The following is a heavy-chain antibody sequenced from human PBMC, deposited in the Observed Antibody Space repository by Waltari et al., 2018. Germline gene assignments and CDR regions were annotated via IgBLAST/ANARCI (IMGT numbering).Heavy chain of an antibody. V-gene: IGHV4-4*02. CDR1: L. J-gene: IGHJ4*02. CDR3: ARDRGRGLYLDS. CDR2: IHGSVRI. Sequence: LWNWVRQTPGEGLELIGQIHGSVRINFNPSFESRVTMSIDTSKNQFSLKVSSATAADTAVYYCARDRGRGLYLDSWGQGSLVTVS. D-gene: IGHD2-15*01.